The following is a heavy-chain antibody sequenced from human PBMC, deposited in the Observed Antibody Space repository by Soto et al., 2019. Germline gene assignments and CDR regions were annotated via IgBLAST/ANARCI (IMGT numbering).Heavy chain of an antibody. V-gene: IGHV4-59*01. D-gene: IGHD2-2*03. CDR3: ARERRDRGYCSSTSCYFDAFDI. CDR2: IYYSGST. J-gene: IGHJ3*02. CDR1: GGSISSYY. Sequence: QVQLQESGPGLVKPSETLSLTCTVSGGSISSYYWSWIRQPPGKGLEWIGYIYYSGSTNYNPALKSRVTISVDESKIQFSLKLSSVTAADTAVYYCARERRDRGYCSSTSCYFDAFDIWGQGTMVTVSS.